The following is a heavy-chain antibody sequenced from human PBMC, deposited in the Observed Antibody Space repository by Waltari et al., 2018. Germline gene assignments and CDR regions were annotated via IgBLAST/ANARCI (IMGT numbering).Heavy chain of an antibody. J-gene: IGHJ5*02. CDR3: ARDHGGDRIAAPARYNWFDP. CDR2: IYHSGST. CDR1: GYSISSGYY. V-gene: IGHV4-38-2*02. D-gene: IGHD6-6*01. Sequence: QVQLQESGPGLVKPSETLSLTCAVSGYSISSGYYWGWIRQPPGKGLEWIGSIYHSGSTYYNPSLKSRVTISVDTSKNQFSLKLSSVTAADTAVYYCARDHGGDRIAAPARYNWFDPWGQGTLVTVSS.